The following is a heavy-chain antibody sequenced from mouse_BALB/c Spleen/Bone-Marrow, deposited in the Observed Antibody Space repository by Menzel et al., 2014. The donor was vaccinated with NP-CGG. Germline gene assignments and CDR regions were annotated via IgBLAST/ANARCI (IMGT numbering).Heavy chain of an antibody. CDR2: IDPANGNT. D-gene: IGHD2-4*01. CDR1: GFNIKDTY. J-gene: IGHJ3*01. CDR3: AGYDYYQAWFAY. V-gene: IGHV14-3*02. Sequence: EVKLQEPGAELVKPGASVKLSCTASGFNIKDTYMHWVKQRPEQGLEWIGRIDPANGNTKYDPKFQGKATITADTSSNTAYLQLSSLTSEDTAVYYCAGYDYYQAWFAYWGQGTLVTVSA.